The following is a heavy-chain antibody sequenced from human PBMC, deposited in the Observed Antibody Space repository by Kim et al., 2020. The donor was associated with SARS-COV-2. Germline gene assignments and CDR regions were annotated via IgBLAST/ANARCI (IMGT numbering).Heavy chain of an antibody. Sequence: SETLSLTCTVSGGSISSYYWSWIRQPPGKGLEWIGYIYYSGSTNYNPSLKSRVTISVDTSKNQFSLKLSSVTAADTAVYYCAGVGEIAQVYCSGGSCYGYYFDYWGQGTLVTVSS. CDR3: AGVGEIAQVYCSGGSCYGYYFDY. J-gene: IGHJ4*02. D-gene: IGHD2-15*01. V-gene: IGHV4-59*13. CDR1: GGSISSYY. CDR2: IYYSGST.